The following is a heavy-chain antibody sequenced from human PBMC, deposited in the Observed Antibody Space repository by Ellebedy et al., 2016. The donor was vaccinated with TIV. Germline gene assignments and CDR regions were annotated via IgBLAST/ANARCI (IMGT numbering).Heavy chain of an antibody. CDR2: IYNGGHT. J-gene: IGHJ3*01. CDR3: AHEGRGFDV. Sequence: GSLRLSCTVSGGSISSYYWSWIRQSPGKGLEWIGYIYNGGHTFYNPSLTGRVTISLDTSKNQFSLSLTSVTAADTAVYYCAHEGRGFDVWGQGTMVTVSS. CDR1: GGSISSYY. V-gene: IGHV4-59*08.